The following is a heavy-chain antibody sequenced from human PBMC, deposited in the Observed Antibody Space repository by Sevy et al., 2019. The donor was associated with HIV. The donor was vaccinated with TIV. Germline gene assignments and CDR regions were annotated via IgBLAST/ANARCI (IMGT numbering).Heavy chain of an antibody. Sequence: GGSLRLSCAASGFTFDDYTMHWVRQVPGKGLEWVSLISWDAKKTDYADSVEGRLTVSRDNRKNSLYLQMNSLRSEDTALYVCAKDIPGYSGFDHWGQGTLVTVSS. CDR1: GFTFDDYT. CDR3: AKDIPGYSGFDH. CDR2: ISWDAKKT. V-gene: IGHV3-43*01. J-gene: IGHJ4*02. D-gene: IGHD3-10*01.